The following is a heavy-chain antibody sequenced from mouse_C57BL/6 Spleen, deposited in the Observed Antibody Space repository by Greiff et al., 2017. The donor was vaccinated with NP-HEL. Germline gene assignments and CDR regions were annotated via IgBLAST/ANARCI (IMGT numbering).Heavy chain of an antibody. CDR2: IWGVGST. CDR3: ASYDGYSPFAY. D-gene: IGHD2-3*01. J-gene: IGHJ3*01. CDR1: GFSLTSYG. V-gene: IGHV2-6*01. Sequence: VKLMESGPGLVAPSQSLSITCTVSGFSLTSYGVDWVRQSPGKGLEWLGVIWGVGSTNYNSALKSRLSISKDNSKSQVFLKMNSRQTDDTAMYYGASYDGYSPFAYWGQGTLVTVSA.